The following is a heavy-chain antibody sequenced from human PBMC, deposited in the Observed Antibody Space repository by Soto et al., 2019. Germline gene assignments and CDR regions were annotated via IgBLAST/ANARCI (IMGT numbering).Heavy chain of an antibody. CDR1: GDSINRAISY. V-gene: IGHV4-39*01. CDR3: ATHRSIIPPPVYAPHYFDS. Sequence: QLQLQASGPGLVKPSETLSLTCAVSGDSINRAISYWGWVRQPPGKGLEWVGSVYYTGRAHYNPSLMSRLTVSVASAESQCSLRLTSVAAAGTAIYYCATHRSIIPPPVYAPHYFDSCGQGALVTVSS. CDR2: VYYTGRA. J-gene: IGHJ4*02. D-gene: IGHD1-20*01.